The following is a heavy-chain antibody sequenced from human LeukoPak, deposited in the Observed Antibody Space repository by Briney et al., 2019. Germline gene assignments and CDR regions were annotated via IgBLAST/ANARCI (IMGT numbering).Heavy chain of an antibody. CDR1: GDSITSDY. V-gene: IGHV4-59*08. D-gene: IGHD4-17*01. J-gene: IGHJ4*02. CDR3: ARYRDGDRDISLDI. CDR2: INNRGTT. Sequence: SETLSLTCTVSGDSITSDYWSWIRQPPGKGLEWIGFINNRGTTSYNPSLTSRVTISRDMSKNQFALKLSSVTAADTAVYYCARYRDGDRDISLDIWGQGTLVTVSS.